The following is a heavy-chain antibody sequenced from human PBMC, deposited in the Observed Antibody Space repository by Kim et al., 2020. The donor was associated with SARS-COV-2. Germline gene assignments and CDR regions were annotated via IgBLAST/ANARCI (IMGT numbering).Heavy chain of an antibody. V-gene: IGHV5-51*01. CDR2: IHPGDSHT. CDR1: GYSFTTYW. Sequence: GESLKISCKGSGYSFTTYWIGWVRQMPGKGLEWMGIIHPGDSHTRYSPSFQGQVTISADKSISTAYLQWSSLKASDTAMYYCARRVGAASGTKYNWFDPWGQGTLVTVSS. CDR3: ARRVGAASGTKYNWFDP. J-gene: IGHJ5*02. D-gene: IGHD6-13*01.